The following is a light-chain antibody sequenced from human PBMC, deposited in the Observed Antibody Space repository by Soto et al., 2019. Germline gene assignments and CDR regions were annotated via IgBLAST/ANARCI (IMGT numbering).Light chain of an antibody. CDR2: SAS. J-gene: IGKJ1*01. V-gene: IGKV3-15*01. CDR1: QSISDT. Sequence: EIVMTQSPATLSVSPGGRATLSCRASQSISDTLAWYQQKPGQAPRILIYSASARDTGFPARFSGSGSGTDFTLTISSLQSEDFAVYYCQQYNNSPWTFGQGTKVDIK. CDR3: QQYNNSPWT.